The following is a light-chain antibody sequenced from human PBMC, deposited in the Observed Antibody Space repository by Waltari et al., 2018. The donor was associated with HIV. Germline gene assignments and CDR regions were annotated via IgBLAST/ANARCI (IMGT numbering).Light chain of an antibody. Sequence: EIVLTQSPATLSLSPGERANLSCRASQSVSSYLAWYQQKPGQAPRLRIYDASNRATGIPARFSGSGSGTDFTLTISSLEPEDFAVYYCQQRSNSPRTFGQGTKVEFK. CDR3: QQRSNSPRT. V-gene: IGKV3-11*01. CDR2: DAS. CDR1: QSVSSY. J-gene: IGKJ1*01.